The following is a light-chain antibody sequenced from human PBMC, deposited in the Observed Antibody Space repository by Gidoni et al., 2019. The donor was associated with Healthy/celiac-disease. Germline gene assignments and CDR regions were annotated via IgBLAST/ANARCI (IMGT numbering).Light chain of an antibody. J-gene: IGKJ4*01. Sequence: IPFTLSPATLSLPPGARATLPCRDSQSVSSNLAWYQQKPGQTPRLLIYDASIRATGIPARFSSSRCGTDFSITISSRVPEDDAVYYCRQRSNWPPLLTFXGXTKVEIK. CDR2: DAS. CDR3: RQRSNWPPLLT. V-gene: IGKV3-11*01. CDR1: QSVSSN.